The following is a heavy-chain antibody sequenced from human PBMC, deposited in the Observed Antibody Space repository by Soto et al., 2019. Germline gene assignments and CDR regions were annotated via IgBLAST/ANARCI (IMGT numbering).Heavy chain of an antibody. CDR2: IYRTGST. V-gene: IGHV4-4*02. J-gene: IGHJ4*02. CDR3: ARRDPGTSVDY. Sequence: TQSVTYAVVGLSCISNNLLTCVRQPPGQGLEWIGEIYRTGSTNYNPSLKSRVTISLDKSENQFSLKVTSLTAADTVVNYCARRDPGTSVDYRGQGILLTV. CDR1: GLSCISNNL. D-gene: IGHD4-17*01.